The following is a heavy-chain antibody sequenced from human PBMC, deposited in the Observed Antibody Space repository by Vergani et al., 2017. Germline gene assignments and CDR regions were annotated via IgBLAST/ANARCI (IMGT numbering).Heavy chain of an antibody. CDR3: AKQGRYDFWSGQYYFDF. CDR2: ISVSGRSI. J-gene: IGHJ4*02. CDR1: GFNFNNYV. V-gene: IGHV3-23*04. D-gene: IGHD3-3*01. Sequence: EVQLVESGGALIQPGGSLRLSCAASGFNFNNYVITWIRQAPGRGLEWVSGISVSGRSIYYADSVKGRFTISRDNSKNTLSLQMNSLRAADTAVYYCAKQGRYDFWSGQYYFDFWGQGTLVTVSS.